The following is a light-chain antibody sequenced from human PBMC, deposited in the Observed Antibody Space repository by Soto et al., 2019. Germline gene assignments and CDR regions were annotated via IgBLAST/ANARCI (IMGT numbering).Light chain of an antibody. CDR3: SSYTTSSTLLI. CDR1: SSDIGGYNS. J-gene: IGLJ2*01. Sequence: QSALTQPASVSGSPGQSITISCTGTSSDIGGYNSVSWYQQHPGKAPKLVIYAVSNRPSGVSSRFSGSKSGNTASLTMSRLQDEDEAAYYCSSYTTSSTLLIFGGGTKLTVL. V-gene: IGLV2-14*01. CDR2: AVS.